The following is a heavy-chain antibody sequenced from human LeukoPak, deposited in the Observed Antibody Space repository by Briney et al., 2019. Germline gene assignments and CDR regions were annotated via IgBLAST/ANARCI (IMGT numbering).Heavy chain of an antibody. CDR1: GGSIISSDYH. J-gene: IGHJ3*01. CDR2: ISYSGNT. CDR3: ARHCCTGPSKRVFDF. D-gene: IGHD2-8*02. Sequence: SETLSLTCTVSGGSIISSDYHWGWVRQPPGKGLGWIGTISYSGNTDYNPSLRSRVAVSVDTSNNQFSLRLSSVTAADTAVYHCARHCCTGPSKRVFDFWGQGTMVTVSS. V-gene: IGHV4-39*01.